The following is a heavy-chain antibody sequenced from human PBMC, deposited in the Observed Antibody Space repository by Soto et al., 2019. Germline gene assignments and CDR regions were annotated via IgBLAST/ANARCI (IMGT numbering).Heavy chain of an antibody. V-gene: IGHV5-51*01. CDR2: IYPGDSDT. Sequence: HGESLKISCKGSGYSFTSYWIGWVRQVPGKGLEWMGIIYPGDSDTRYSPSFQGQVTISADKSISTAYLQWSSLKASDTAIYYCARMATSGTLNWFDPWGQGTLVTVSS. J-gene: IGHJ5*02. CDR3: ARMATSGTLNWFDP. CDR1: GYSFTSYW.